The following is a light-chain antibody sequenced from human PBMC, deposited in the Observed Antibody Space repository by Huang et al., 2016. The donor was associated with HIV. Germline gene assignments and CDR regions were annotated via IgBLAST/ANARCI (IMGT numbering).Light chain of an antibody. CDR1: QSLLYSSNNKNY. CDR2: WAS. J-gene: IGKJ2*01. V-gene: IGKV4-1*01. Sequence: DIVMTQSPDSLAVSLGKRATINCKSSQSLLYSSNNKNYLAWYQQKPGQPPKLLIYWASTRESGVPDRFSGSGSGTDFTLTISSLQAEDVAVYYCQQYYNTPLTFGQGTKLEIK. CDR3: QQYYNTPLT.